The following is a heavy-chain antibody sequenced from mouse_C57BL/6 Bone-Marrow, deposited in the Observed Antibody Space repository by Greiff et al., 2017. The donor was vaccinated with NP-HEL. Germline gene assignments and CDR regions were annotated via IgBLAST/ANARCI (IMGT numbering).Heavy chain of an antibody. CDR2: IHPNSGST. J-gene: IGHJ2*01. CDR3: APGGHNDGYYSPDD. D-gene: IGHD2-3*01. CDR1: GYTFTSYW. V-gene: IGHV1-64*01. Sequence: QVQLQQPGAELVKPGASVKLSCKASGYTFTSYWMHWVKQRPGQGLEWIGMIHPNSGSTNYNEQFKSKATLTVDKSSSTADMQLSSQTSEDSAVYYCAPGGHNDGYYSPDDWGQGTTLTVYS.